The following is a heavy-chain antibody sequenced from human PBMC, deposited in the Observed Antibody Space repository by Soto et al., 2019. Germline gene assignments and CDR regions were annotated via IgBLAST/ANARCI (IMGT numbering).Heavy chain of an antibody. CDR3: ATDTAMSTSGMDV. D-gene: IGHD5-18*01. CDR2: ISWDGGST. V-gene: IGHV3-43*01. CDR1: GFTFDDYT. Sequence: GGSLRLSCAASGFTFDDYTMHWVRQAPGKGLEWVSLISWDGGSTYYADSVKGRFTISRDNSKNSLYLQMNSLRTEDTALYYCATDTAMSTSGMDVWGQGTTVTVSS. J-gene: IGHJ6*02.